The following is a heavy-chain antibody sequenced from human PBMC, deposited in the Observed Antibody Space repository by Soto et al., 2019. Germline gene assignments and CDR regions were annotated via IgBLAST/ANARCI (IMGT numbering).Heavy chain of an antibody. D-gene: IGHD6-13*01. CDR3: ARGSGEAAAGGTSNWFDP. V-gene: IGHV4-34*01. CDR2: INHSGST. J-gene: IGHJ5*02. CDR1: GGSFSGYY. Sequence: ETLSLTCAVYGGSFSGYYWSWIRQPPGKGLEWIGEINHSGSTHYNPSLKILVTKSVDTSKNQFSLKLTSVTAADTAVYYCARGSGEAAAGGTSNWFDPWGQGTLVTVSS.